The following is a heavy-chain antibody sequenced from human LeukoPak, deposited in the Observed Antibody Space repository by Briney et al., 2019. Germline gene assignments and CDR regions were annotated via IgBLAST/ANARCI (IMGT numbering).Heavy chain of an antibody. CDR2: IYYSGST. CDR3: ARDYGSGLYFYYYYYMDV. CDR1: GGSISSSSYY. Sequence: PSETLSLTCTVSGGSISSSSYYWGWIRQPPGKGLEWIGSIYYSGSTYYNPSLKSRVTISVDTSKNQFSLKLSSVTAADTAVYYCARDYGSGLYFYYYYYMDVWGKGTTVTVSS. D-gene: IGHD6-19*01. J-gene: IGHJ6*03. V-gene: IGHV4-39*07.